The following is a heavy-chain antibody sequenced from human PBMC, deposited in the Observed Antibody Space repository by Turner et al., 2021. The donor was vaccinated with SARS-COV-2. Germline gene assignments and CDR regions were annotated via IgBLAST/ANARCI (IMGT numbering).Heavy chain of an antibody. D-gene: IGHD1-26*01. J-gene: IGHJ3*02. CDR2: IWYDGSNK. CDR1: GFTFSSYG. V-gene: IGHV3-33*01. CDR3: AREGGVGATTGFDI. Sequence: QLQLVEAGGGVVQPGRSLRLSCAASGFTFSSYGMHWVRQAPGKGLEWVAVIWYDGSNKYYADSVKGRFTISRDNSKNTLYLQMNSLRAEDTAVDYCAREGGVGATTGFDIWGQGTMVTVSS.